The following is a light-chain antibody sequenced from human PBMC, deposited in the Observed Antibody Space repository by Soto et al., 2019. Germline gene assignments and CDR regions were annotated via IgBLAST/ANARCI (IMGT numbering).Light chain of an antibody. CDR3: AVWDDSLHAVV. V-gene: IGLV1-44*01. J-gene: IGLJ3*02. CDR1: TSNIGRNA. Sequence: HSLLTPPPSSSVAPGQRVTISCSGSTSNIGRNAVNWYQQFTGTAPKLLISTNDDRPSGVPDRFSGSKSGTSASLAISGLQSEDEADYYCAVWDDSLHAVVFGGGTKVTVL. CDR2: TND.